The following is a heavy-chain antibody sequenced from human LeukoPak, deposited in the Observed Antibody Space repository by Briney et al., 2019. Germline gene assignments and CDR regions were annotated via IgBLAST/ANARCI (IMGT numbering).Heavy chain of an antibody. Sequence: SETLSLTCTVSGGSISSNFWSWIRQPPGKGLEWIGHIYTSGSTNYNPSLKSRVTISGDTSKNQFSLNVRSVTDADTAVYFCARGRLQLWSFPLPYNHYAIDVWGQGTTVTVSS. V-gene: IGHV4-4*08. J-gene: IGHJ6*02. CDR1: GGSISSNF. CDR2: IYTSGST. D-gene: IGHD5-18*01. CDR3: ARGRLQLWSFPLPYNHYAIDV.